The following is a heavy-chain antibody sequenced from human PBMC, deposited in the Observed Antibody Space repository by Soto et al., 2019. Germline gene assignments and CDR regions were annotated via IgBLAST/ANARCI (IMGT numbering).Heavy chain of an antibody. D-gene: IGHD1-7*01. V-gene: IGHV2-5*02. J-gene: IGHJ4*02. Sequence: QITLKESGPTLLKPTQTLTLTCTFSGFSLTTSGVGVGWVRQPPGKALEWLALIYWDDDKRYSPSLNSRLTITKDTSKNHVVLTMTNMDPVDTARYYCAHRLTLNSDWNYGRFDYWGQGTLVTVSS. CDR1: GFSLTTSGVG. CDR2: IYWDDDK. CDR3: AHRLTLNSDWNYGRFDY.